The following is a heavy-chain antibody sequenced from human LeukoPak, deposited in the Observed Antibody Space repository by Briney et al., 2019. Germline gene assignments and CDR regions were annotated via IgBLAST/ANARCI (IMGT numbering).Heavy chain of an antibody. V-gene: IGHV4-39*01. CDR3: ARNHQGGSYYFDY. J-gene: IGHJ4*02. CDR1: GGSISSSSYY. Sequence: SETLSLTCTVSGGSISSSSYYWGWIRQPPGKGLEWIGSIYYSGSAYYNPSLKSRFTISVDTSKNQFSLKLSSVTAADTAVYYCARNHQGGSYYFDYWGQGTLVTVSS. CDR2: IYYSGSA. D-gene: IGHD1-26*01.